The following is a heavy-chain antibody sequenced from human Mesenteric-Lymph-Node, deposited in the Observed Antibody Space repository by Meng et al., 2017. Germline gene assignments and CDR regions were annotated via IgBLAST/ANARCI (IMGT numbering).Heavy chain of an antibody. Sequence: GESLKISCAASGFTFATYAMSWVRQAPGKGLEWVSGISNGGTYYADSVKGRFTISRDNSKNTLFLQMNSLRAEDTAVYYCPRVLSQYDRSNNRHRVFDYWGQGTLVTVSS. V-gene: IGHV3-23*01. J-gene: IGHJ4*02. CDR1: GFTFATYA. D-gene: IGHD3-22*01. CDR2: ISNGGT. CDR3: PRVLSQYDRSNNRHRVFDY.